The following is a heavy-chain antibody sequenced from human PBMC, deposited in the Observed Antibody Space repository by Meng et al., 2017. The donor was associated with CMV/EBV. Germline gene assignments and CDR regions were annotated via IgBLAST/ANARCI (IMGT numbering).Heavy chain of an antibody. CDR1: GFTFSSYG. CDR2: IRYDGSNK. Sequence: GGSLRLSCAASGFTFSSYGMHWVRQAPGKGLEWVAFIRYDGSNKYYADSVKGRFTISRDNSKNTLYLQMNSLRAEDTAVYYCAKDPRYCSSTSCEPSDYWGQGTLVTVLL. D-gene: IGHD2-2*01. V-gene: IGHV3-30*02. CDR3: AKDPRYCSSTSCEPSDY. J-gene: IGHJ4*02.